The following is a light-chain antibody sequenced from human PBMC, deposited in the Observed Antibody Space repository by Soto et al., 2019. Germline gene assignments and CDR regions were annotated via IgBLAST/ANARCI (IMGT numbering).Light chain of an antibody. CDR2: AAS. J-gene: IGKJ1*01. Sequence: DFQMTQSPSSLSASVGDRVTITCRASQDISDHLAWFQQKPGKVPNLLIYAASTLQSGVPSRFSGGCSGTYFTLTISSLQPEHVSSFYCQKYNTSPRKFVQGTKVELK. CDR3: QKYNTSPRK. CDR1: QDISDH. V-gene: IGKV1-27*01.